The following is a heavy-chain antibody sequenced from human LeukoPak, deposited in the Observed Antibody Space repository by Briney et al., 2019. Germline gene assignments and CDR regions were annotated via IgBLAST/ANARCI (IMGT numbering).Heavy chain of an antibody. D-gene: IGHD3-10*01. CDR2: IIPIFGTA. CDR3: ARSYYYYGSGSPLDY. CDR1: GGTFSSYA. Sequence: SVKVSCKVSGGTFSSYAISWVRQAPGQGLEWMGGIIPIFGTANYAQKFQGRVTITTDESTSTAYMELSSLRSEDTAVYYCARSYYYYGSGSPLDYWGQGTLVTVSS. J-gene: IGHJ4*02. V-gene: IGHV1-69*05.